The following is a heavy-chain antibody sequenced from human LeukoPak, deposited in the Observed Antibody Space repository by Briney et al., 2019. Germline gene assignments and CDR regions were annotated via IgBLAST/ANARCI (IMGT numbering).Heavy chain of an antibody. V-gene: IGHV4-59*01. CDR3: ASESPATAGFDS. CDR1: GGSINNYY. J-gene: IGHJ4*02. Sequence: PSETLSLTCTVSGGSINNYYWTWIRQSPGRGLEWIGYIYYSGSTGYNPSLRNRITMSVDTSKNQFSLKLDSVTSADTAVYYCASESPATAGFDSWGQGTLVTVSS. CDR2: IYYSGST.